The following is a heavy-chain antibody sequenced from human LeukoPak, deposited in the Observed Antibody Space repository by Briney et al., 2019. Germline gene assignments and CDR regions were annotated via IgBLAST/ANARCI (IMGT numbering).Heavy chain of an antibody. CDR2: IYYSGST. Sequence: PSETLSLTCTVSGGSISSSSYYWGWIRQPPGKGLEWIGSIYYSGSTYYNPSLKSRVTISVDTSKNQFSLKLSSVTAADTAVYYCARVPSGSYFVDYWGQGTLVTVSS. CDR3: ARVPSGSYFVDY. V-gene: IGHV4-39*07. D-gene: IGHD1-26*01. CDR1: GGSISSSSYY. J-gene: IGHJ4*02.